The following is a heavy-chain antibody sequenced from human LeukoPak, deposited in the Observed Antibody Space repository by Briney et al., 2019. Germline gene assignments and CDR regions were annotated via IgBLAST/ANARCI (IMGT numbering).Heavy chain of an antibody. J-gene: IGHJ4*02. CDR1: GFTFSSYG. D-gene: IGHD3-22*01. Sequence: GGSLRLSCAASGFTFSSYGMSWVRQAPGKGLEWVANIKQDGSEKYYVDSVKGRFTISRDNAKNSLYLQMNSLRAEDTAVYYCARDWSSSSGYYYIFDYWGQGTLVTVSS. V-gene: IGHV3-7*01. CDR3: ARDWSSSSGYYYIFDY. CDR2: IKQDGSEK.